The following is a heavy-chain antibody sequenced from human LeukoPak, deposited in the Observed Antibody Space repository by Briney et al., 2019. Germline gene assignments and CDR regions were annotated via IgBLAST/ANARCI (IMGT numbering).Heavy chain of an antibody. J-gene: IGHJ3*02. CDR3: ARIKSYYDILTGYQGTRDAFDI. Sequence: PSETLSLTCTVSGGSVSSGSCYWSWIRQPPGKGLEWIGYIYYSGSTNYNPSLKSRVTISVDTSKNQFSLKLSSVTAADTAVYYCARIKSYYDILTGYQGTRDAFDIWGQGTMVTVSS. CDR1: GGSVSSGSCY. D-gene: IGHD3-9*01. CDR2: IYYSGST. V-gene: IGHV4-61*01.